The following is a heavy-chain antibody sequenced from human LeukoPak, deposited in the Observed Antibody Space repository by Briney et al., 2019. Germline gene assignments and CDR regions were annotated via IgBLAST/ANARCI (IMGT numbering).Heavy chain of an antibody. CDR1: GFTFSNAW. D-gene: IGHD3-10*01. Sequence: GGSLRLSCAVSGFTFSNAWMSWVRQAPGKGLEWVGRIKSKTDGGTTDYAAPVKGRFTISRDDSKNTLYLQMNSLKTEDTAVYYCTTILWFGENEPFDPWGQGTLVTVSS. V-gene: IGHV3-15*01. J-gene: IGHJ5*02. CDR2: IKSKTDGGTT. CDR3: TTILWFGENEPFDP.